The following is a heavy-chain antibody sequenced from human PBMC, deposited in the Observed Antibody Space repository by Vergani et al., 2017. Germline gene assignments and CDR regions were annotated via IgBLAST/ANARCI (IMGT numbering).Heavy chain of an antibody. CDR3: AAGQGYTYVF. Sequence: QRQLVQSGPEVKKPGTSVKVSCKASGFNFSNSAMQWVRQARGQGLEWIGWIVVENGHTDYAENFQDRVTITRDMSTGTGYMELSSLRSEDTAVCYCAAGQGYTYVFWGQGTQVTVSS. CDR2: IVVENGHT. D-gene: IGHD5-18*01. V-gene: IGHV1-58*02. J-gene: IGHJ4*02. CDR1: GFNFSNSA.